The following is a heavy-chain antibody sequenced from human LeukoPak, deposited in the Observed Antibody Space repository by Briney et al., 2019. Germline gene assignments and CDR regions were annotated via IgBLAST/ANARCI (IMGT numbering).Heavy chain of an antibody. CDR3: VRDSSIAATGIDY. D-gene: IGHD6-13*01. J-gene: IGHJ4*02. V-gene: IGHV3-33*08. CDR1: GFTFSSYG. Sequence: GRSLRLSCAASGFTFSSYGMHWVRQAPGKGLEWVAVIWYDGNNKYYADSVKGRFTISRDNSKNTLYLQMSSLRAEDTAVYYCVRDSSIAATGIDYWGQGTLVTVSS. CDR2: IWYDGNNK.